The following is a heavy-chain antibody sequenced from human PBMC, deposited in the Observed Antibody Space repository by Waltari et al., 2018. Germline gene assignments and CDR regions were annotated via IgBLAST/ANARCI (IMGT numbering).Heavy chain of an antibody. J-gene: IGHJ6*02. CDR1: GYSISSGYY. Sequence: QVQLQESGPGMVTPSETLSLTCTVSGYSISSGYYWGWIRQPPGKGMGRIGSIYHSGRTYYNPSLKSRVTISVDTSKNQFSLKLSSVTAADTAVYYCARDRIAVAGRPRGGDYYYYGMDVWGQGTTVTVSS. CDR3: ARDRIAVAGRPRGGDYYYYGMDV. D-gene: IGHD6-19*01. CDR2: IYHSGRT. V-gene: IGHV4-38-2*02.